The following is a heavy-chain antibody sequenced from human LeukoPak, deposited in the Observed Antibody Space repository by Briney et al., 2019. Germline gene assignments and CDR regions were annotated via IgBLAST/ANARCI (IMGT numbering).Heavy chain of an antibody. CDR3: ARDRTIAAAGTPDY. CDR2: ITAYNGNT. V-gene: IGHV1-18*01. J-gene: IGHJ4*02. CDR1: GYTFASYG. D-gene: IGHD6-13*01. Sequence: ASVKVSCKASGYTFASYGINWVRQAPGQGLEWVGWITAYNGNTNYAQKLQGRVTMTTDTSTSTAYMELRSLRSDDTAVYYCARDRTIAAAGTPDYWGQGTLVTVSS.